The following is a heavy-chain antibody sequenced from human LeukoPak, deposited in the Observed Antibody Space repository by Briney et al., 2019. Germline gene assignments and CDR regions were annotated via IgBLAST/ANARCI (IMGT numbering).Heavy chain of an antibody. D-gene: IGHD3-10*01. J-gene: IGHJ6*02. CDR3: ARPSMVRGVMTYGMDV. Sequence: ASVKVSCKASGYTFTSYGISWVRQAPGQGLEWMGWINPNSGGTNYAQKFQGRVTMTRDTSISTAYMELSRLRSDDTAVYYCARPSMVRGVMTYGMDVWGQGTTVTVSS. V-gene: IGHV1-2*02. CDR1: GYTFTSYG. CDR2: INPNSGGT.